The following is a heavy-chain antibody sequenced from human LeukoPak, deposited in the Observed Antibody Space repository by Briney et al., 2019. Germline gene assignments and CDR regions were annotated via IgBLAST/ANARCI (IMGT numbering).Heavy chain of an antibody. CDR3: ARLYDSSGYTNWLDP. CDR2: IYYCGRS. V-gene: IGHV4-59*11. J-gene: IGHJ5*02. D-gene: IGHD3-22*01. CDR1: GGPIRRHF. Sequence: SETLSLTCTVSGGPIRRHFWSWIRQPPGKGLESIGYIYYCGRSKYNPPLKSRVTISVDTSTNQFSLKLSSVTAADTAVYYCARLYDSSGYTNWLDPWGQGTLVTVSS.